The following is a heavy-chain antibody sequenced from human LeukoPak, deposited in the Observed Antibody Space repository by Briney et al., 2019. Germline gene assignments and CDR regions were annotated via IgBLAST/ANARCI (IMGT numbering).Heavy chain of an antibody. CDR1: GASISSYY. CDR3: ARGVRRGVSYLDY. CDR2: IYYNGST. V-gene: IGHV4-59*08. D-gene: IGHD3-10*01. J-gene: IGHJ4*02. Sequence: NTSETLSLTCTVSGASISSYYWSWIPQPPGKGLEWIGYIYYNGSTNYNPSLKSRVTISVDTSKNQFSLKLSSVTAADTAEYYCARGVRRGVSYLDYWGQGTLVTVSS.